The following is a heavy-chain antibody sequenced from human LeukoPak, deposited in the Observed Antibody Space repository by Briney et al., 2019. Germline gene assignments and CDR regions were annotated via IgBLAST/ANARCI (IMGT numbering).Heavy chain of an antibody. J-gene: IGHJ4*02. CDR1: GGSISSSY. CDR2: IYHSGST. CDR3: ARRALTGGWYPFDF. V-gene: IGHV4-59*08. Sequence: PSETLSLTCTVSGGSISSSYWTWIRQPPGKEMEWIGYIYHSGSTNYNPSLRSRVTISVDTSKNQFSLKLSSVTAADTAVYYCARRALTGGWYPFDFWGQGTLVTVSS. D-gene: IGHD6-19*01.